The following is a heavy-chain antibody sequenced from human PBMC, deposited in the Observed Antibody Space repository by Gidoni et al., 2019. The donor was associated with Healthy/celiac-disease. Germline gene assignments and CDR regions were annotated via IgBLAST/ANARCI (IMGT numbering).Heavy chain of an antibody. Sequence: QVQLVASGGGVVQPGRSLRLSCAAPGVTFSSYGMHWVLPDPGKGLECVEVISYDGSNKYYADSVKGRFTISRDNSKNTLYLQMNSLRAEDTAVYYCAKGTTDYGDYDFDYWGQGTLVTVSS. J-gene: IGHJ4*02. CDR1: GVTFSSYG. CDR2: ISYDGSNK. V-gene: IGHV3-30*18. CDR3: AKGTTDYGDYDFDY. D-gene: IGHD4-17*01.